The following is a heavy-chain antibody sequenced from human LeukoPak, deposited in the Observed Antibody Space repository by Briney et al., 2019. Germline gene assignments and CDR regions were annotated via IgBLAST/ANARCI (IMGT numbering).Heavy chain of an antibody. Sequence: ASVKVSCKASGYTFSDYYIHWVRQAPGQGLEWMGWIDPSTGGTNYAQKFQGRVTMTRDTSITTAYMELSRLRTDDTAVYYCARDVRYFDWLFPGDDWGQGTLVIVSS. CDR3: ARDVRYFDWLFPGDD. CDR1: GYTFSDYY. V-gene: IGHV1-2*02. D-gene: IGHD3-9*01. J-gene: IGHJ4*02. CDR2: IDPSTGGT.